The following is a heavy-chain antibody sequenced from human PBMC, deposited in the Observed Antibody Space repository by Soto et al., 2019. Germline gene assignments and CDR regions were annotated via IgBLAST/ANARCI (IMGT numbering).Heavy chain of an antibody. Sequence: ASVKVSCKASGYTFTSYAMHWVRQAPGQRLEWMGWINAGNGNTKYSQKFQGKVTITRETSASTAYMELSSLRSEDTAVYYCARDGIVATMGYYYYYYMDVWGKGTTVTVSS. V-gene: IGHV1-3*01. CDR2: INAGNGNT. J-gene: IGHJ6*03. CDR1: GYTFTSYA. D-gene: IGHD5-12*01. CDR3: ARDGIVATMGYYYYYYMDV.